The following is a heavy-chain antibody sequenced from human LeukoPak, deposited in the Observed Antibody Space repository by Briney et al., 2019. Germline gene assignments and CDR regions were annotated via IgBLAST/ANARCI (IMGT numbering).Heavy chain of an antibody. J-gene: IGHJ5*02. CDR2: INHSGST. CDR1: GGSFSGYY. Sequence: SETLSLTCAVYGGSFSGYYWSWIRQPPGKGLEWIGEINHSGSTNYNPSLKSRVTLSVDTSKNQFSLKLSSVTATDTAVYCCPRRAVVVPADRAAGFAPWGEGTLVTVSS. V-gene: IGHV4-34*01. D-gene: IGHD2-2*01. CDR3: PRRAVVVPADRAAGFAP.